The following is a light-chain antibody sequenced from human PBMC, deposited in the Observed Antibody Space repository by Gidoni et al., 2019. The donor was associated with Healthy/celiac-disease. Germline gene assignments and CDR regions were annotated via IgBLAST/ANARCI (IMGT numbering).Light chain of an antibody. CDR1: QSVSSSY. Sequence: EIVLTQSPGTLSLSPGERATLSCRASQSVSSSYLAWYRQKPGQAPRLLIYGASSRATGIPDRFSGSGSGTDFTLTISRLEPEDFAVYYCQQYGSSPPYTFXQXTKLXIK. CDR3: QQYGSSPPYT. V-gene: IGKV3-20*01. CDR2: GAS. J-gene: IGKJ2*01.